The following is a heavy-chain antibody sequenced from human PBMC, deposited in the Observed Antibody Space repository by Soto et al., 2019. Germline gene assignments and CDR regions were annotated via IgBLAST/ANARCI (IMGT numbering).Heavy chain of an antibody. CDR1: VFTFSSYG. J-gene: IGHJ6*02. D-gene: IGHD4-17*01. Sequence: PGGSLRLSCAASVFTFSSYGMHWVRQAPGKGLEWVAVISYDGSNKYYADSVKGRFTISRDNSKNTLYLQMNSLRAEDTAVYYCAKDSVDYANYYYGMDVWGQGTTVTVSS. CDR3: AKDSVDYANYYYGMDV. V-gene: IGHV3-30*18. CDR2: ISYDGSNK.